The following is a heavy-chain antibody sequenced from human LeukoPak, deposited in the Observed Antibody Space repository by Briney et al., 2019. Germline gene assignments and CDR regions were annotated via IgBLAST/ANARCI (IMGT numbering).Heavy chain of an antibody. V-gene: IGHV3-30*14. J-gene: IGHJ6*02. CDR1: SFTFSSYA. CDR3: AKDIERGPYYYYGMDV. D-gene: IGHD1-26*01. CDR2: ISYGEHNI. Sequence: GGSLRLSCAASSFTFSSYAMRWAGPAPGKGLELGAVISYGEHNIYYVDYVQGRFPISRYNAKTFLYLQLTDLRAQDRILQYCAKDIERGPYYYYGMDVWGQGTTVTVSS.